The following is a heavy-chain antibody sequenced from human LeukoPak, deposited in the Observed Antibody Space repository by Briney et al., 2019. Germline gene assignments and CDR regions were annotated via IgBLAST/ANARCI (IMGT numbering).Heavy chain of an antibody. V-gene: IGHV4-61*08. CDR2: IYYSGST. D-gene: IGHD3-22*01. J-gene: IGHJ4*02. CDR1: GGSVGSVGFY. CDR3: ARDGSSFYDSSGYRFDY. Sequence: SETLSLTCTVSGGSVGSVGFYWSWLRQPPGKGLEWIGYIYYSGSTNYNPSLKSRVTISVDTSKDQFSLKLSSVTAADTAVYYCARDGSSFYDSSGYRFDYWGQGTLVTVSS.